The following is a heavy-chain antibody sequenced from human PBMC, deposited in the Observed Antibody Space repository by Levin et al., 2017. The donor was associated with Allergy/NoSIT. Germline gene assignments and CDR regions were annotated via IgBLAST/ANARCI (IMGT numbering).Heavy chain of an antibody. J-gene: IGHJ4*02. V-gene: IGHV3-21*01. CDR1: GFNFSDFG. CDR2: ISGTTSHI. CDR3: ARGVFDY. Sequence: SGGSLRLSCAASGFNFSDFGMNWVRRAPGKGLEWVSLISGTTSHIFYADSVKGRFTISRDNAKKSVYLQMTGLRADDSAVYYCARGVFDYWGQGALVTVSS.